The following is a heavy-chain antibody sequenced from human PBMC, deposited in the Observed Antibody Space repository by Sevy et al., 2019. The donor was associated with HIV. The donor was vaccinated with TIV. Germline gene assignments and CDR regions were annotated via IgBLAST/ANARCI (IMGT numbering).Heavy chain of an antibody. CDR2: INCNSDYI. J-gene: IGHJ1*01. V-gene: IGHV3-9*01. CDR3: AKDIANGSPVEYFHH. Sequence: GGSLRLSCAASGFTFDDYAMHWVRQAPGKGLEWVSGINCNSDYIAYADSVKGRFTISRDNAKNSLSLQMNSLRAEDTALYYCAKDIANGSPVEYFHHWDQGTLVTVSS. D-gene: IGHD2-8*01. CDR1: GFTFDDYA.